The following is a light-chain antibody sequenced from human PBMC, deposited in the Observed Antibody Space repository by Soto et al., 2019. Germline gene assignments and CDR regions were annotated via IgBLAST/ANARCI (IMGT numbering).Light chain of an antibody. CDR3: LQDHNYPYT. J-gene: IGKJ2*01. CDR1: QNVRDD. V-gene: IGKV1-6*01. Sequence: AIQMTQSPSSLSASVGDRVTITCRASQNVRDDLGWYQQKPGKAPELLIYSASTLQSGVPSRFSGSGSGTDFTLTISSLQPEDSATYYCLQDHNYPYTFGQGTKLEIK. CDR2: SAS.